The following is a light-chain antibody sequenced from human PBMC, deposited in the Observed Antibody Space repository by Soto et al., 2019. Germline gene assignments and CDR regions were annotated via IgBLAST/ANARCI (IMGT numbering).Light chain of an antibody. CDR1: SSDVGGYDH. CDR3: SSDAGNYNYV. J-gene: IGLJ1*01. Sequence: QSVLTQPPSASGSPGQSVTIPCTGTSSDVGGYDHVSWYQQRPGKAPKLMIYEVTKRPAGVPDRFSGSKSGNTASLTVSGLQAEDEADYYCSSDAGNYNYVFGTGTKV. CDR2: EVT. V-gene: IGLV2-8*01.